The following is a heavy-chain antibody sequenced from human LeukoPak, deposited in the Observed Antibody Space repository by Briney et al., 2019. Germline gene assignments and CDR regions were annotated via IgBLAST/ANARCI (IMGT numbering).Heavy chain of an antibody. D-gene: IGHD4-23*01. J-gene: IGHJ2*01. CDR1: GGSISSGGYY. CDR2: IYYSGST. Sequence: SQTLSLTCTVSGGSISSGGYYWSWIRPHPGKGLEWIGYIYYSGSTYYNPSLKSRVTISVDTSKNQFSLKLSSVTAADTAVYYCARGRGDYGGSPRYFDLWGRGTLVTVSS. V-gene: IGHV4-31*03. CDR3: ARGRGDYGGSPRYFDL.